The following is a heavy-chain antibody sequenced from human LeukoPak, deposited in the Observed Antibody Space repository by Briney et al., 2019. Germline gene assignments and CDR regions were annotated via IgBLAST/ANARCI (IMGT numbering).Heavy chain of an antibody. CDR1: GYTFTSYD. Sequence: ASVKVSCKASGYTFTSYDINWVRQATGQGLEWMGWMNPNSGNTGYAQKFQGRVTITRNTSISTAYMELSSLRSEDTAVYYCARGHDYVLRFLEWWDDAFDIWGQGTMVTVSS. J-gene: IGHJ3*02. V-gene: IGHV1-8*03. CDR3: ARGHDYVLRFLEWWDDAFDI. CDR2: MNPNSGNT. D-gene: IGHD3-3*01.